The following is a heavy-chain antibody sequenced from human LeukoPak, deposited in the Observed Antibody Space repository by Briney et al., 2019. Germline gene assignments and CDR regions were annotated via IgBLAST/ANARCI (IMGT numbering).Heavy chain of an antibody. CDR3: ARVLTLWFGALDY. Sequence: PGGSLRLSCAVSGFTVTNHALHWVRQTPGKGLEWLSLISDDGTEKFCADSVRGRFTISRDNSKNTVYLQMNSLRADDTALYYCARVLTLWFGALDYWGQGRMVSV. J-gene: IGHJ4*02. V-gene: IGHV3-30-3*01. CDR2: ISDDGTEK. D-gene: IGHD3-10*01. CDR1: GFTVTNHA.